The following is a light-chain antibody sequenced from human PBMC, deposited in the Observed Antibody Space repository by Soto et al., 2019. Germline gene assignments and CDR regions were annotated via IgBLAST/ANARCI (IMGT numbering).Light chain of an antibody. V-gene: IGKV3D-20*02. CDR2: DAS. CDR1: QIVNNNY. CDR3: QQRSNWPIT. Sequence: IVLTHSPGTLSLSPGERATLSCRASQIVNNNYLAWYQQKPGQAPRLLIYDASNRATGIPARFSGSGSGTDFTLTISSLEPEDFAVYYCQQRSNWPITFGQGTRLEI. J-gene: IGKJ5*01.